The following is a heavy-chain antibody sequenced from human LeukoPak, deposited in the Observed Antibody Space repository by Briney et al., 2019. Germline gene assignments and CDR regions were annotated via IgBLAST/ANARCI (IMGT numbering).Heavy chain of an antibody. CDR1: GYTFTDYY. Sequence: ASVKVSCKASGYTFTDYYMHWVRQAPGQGLEWMGWINPNSGGTNYAQKFQGRVTMTRDTSINTAYMELSRLRSDDTAVYYCASSPGLRSYNWFDPWGQGTLVTVSS. V-gene: IGHV1-2*02. J-gene: IGHJ5*02. CDR2: INPNSGGT. CDR3: ASSPGLRSYNWFDP. D-gene: IGHD4-17*01.